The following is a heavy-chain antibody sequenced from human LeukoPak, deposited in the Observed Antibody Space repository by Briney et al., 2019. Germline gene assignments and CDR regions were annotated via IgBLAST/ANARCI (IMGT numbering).Heavy chain of an antibody. CDR2: ISSSGSTI. D-gene: IGHD6-13*01. CDR1: GLNFSSYE. Sequence: GGFLRLSCAANGLNFSSYEMNWVRQESGKGMERVLYISSSGSTIYYADSVKGRFTISRDNAKNSLYLQMNSLRAEDTAVHYCARVNGAYGLSRYDYWGQGTLVTVSS. V-gene: IGHV3-48*03. J-gene: IGHJ4*02. CDR3: ARVNGAYGLSRYDY.